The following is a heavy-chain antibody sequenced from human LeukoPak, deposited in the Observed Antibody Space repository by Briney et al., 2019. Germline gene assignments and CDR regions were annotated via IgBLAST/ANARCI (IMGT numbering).Heavy chain of an antibody. D-gene: IGHD6-6*01. J-gene: IGHJ6*03. Sequence: SETLSLTCTVSGGSISSSSYYWSWIRQPPGKGLEWIGEINHSGSTNYNPSLKSRVTISVDTSKNQFYLRLSSVTAADTAMYYCARLAALRGFYYYMDVWGKGTTVTVS. CDR1: GGSISSSSYY. V-gene: IGHV4-39*07. CDR3: ARLAALRGFYYYMDV. CDR2: INHSGST.